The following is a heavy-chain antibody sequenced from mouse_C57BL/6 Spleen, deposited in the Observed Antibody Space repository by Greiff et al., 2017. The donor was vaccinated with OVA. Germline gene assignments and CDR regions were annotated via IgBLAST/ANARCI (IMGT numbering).Heavy chain of an antibody. Sequence: VKLMESGAELVRPGTSVKMSCKASGYTFTNYWIGWAKQRPGHGLEWIGDIYPGGGYTNYNEKFKGKATLTADKSSSTAYMQFSSLTSEDSAIYYCARRGGYFDYWGQGTTLTVSS. CDR3: ARRGGYFDY. V-gene: IGHV1-63*01. CDR1: GYTFTNYW. CDR2: IYPGGGYT. J-gene: IGHJ2*01.